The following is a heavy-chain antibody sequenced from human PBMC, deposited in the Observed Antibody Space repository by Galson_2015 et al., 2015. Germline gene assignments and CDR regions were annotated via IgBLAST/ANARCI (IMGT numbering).Heavy chain of an antibody. CDR1: GGSISRGGYY. CDR3: ARSAGVSLPDY. D-gene: IGHD3-10*01. J-gene: IGHJ4*02. V-gene: IGHV4-31*03. CDR2: IYYSGST. Sequence: TLSLTCTVSGGSISRGGYYWSWIRPHPGKGLEWIGEIYYSGSTYYNPSLKSRVTISVDTSKNQFSLKLSSVTAADTAVYYCARSAGVSLPDYWVQGTLVTVSS.